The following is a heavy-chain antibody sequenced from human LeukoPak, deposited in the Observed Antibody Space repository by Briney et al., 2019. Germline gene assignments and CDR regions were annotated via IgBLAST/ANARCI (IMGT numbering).Heavy chain of an antibody. CDR2: INPSGGTT. CDR3: ARVPIVGGHYYFDY. Sequence: ASVKVSCKAFCYSFNTYFVHWVGPAPGEGREGVGVINPSGGTTSYAQKFQGVVSMTSDMSTSTVYLELRSLRSEDTAVYYCARVPIVGGHYYFDYWGPGTLVTVSP. CDR1: CYSFNTYF. D-gene: IGHD1-26*01. V-gene: IGHV1-46*02. J-gene: IGHJ4*02.